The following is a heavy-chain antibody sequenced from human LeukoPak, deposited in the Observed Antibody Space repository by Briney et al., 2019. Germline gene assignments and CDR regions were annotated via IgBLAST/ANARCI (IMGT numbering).Heavy chain of an antibody. V-gene: IGHV4-34*01. CDR1: GGSFSGYY. Sequence: SETLSLTRAVYGGSFSGYYWSWIRQPPGKGLEWIGEINHSGSTNYNPSLKSRVTISVDTSKNQFSLKLSSVTAADTAVYYCARTSYYYGSGSYYADIWGQGTMVTVSS. J-gene: IGHJ3*02. CDR3: ARTSYYYGSGSYYADI. D-gene: IGHD3-10*01. CDR2: INHSGST.